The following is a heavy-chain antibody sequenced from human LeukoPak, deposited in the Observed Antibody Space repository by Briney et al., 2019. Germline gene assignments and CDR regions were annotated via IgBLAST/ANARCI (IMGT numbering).Heavy chain of an antibody. CDR2: TYYSGST. CDR3: ASLNIDVPADTEYFQH. CDR1: GGSISSYY. J-gene: IGHJ1*01. D-gene: IGHD2-2*01. V-gene: IGHV4-59*08. Sequence: SETLSLTCTVSGGSISSYYWSWIRQPPGKGLEWIGYTYYSGSTNYNPSLKSRVTISVDTSKNQFSLKLSSVTAADTAVYYCASLNIDVPADTEYFQHWGQGTLVTVSS.